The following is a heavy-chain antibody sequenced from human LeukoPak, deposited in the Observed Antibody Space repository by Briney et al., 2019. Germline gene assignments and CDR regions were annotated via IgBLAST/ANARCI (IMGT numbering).Heavy chain of an antibody. J-gene: IGHJ5*02. CDR3: ARGDWDYYDSSGQRSNWFDP. CDR1: GYTFTGYH. D-gene: IGHD3-22*01. CDR2: INPNSGGT. V-gene: IGHV1-2*02. Sequence: GASVKVSCKASGYTFTGYHMHWVRQAPGQGLEWMGWINPNSGGTNYAQKFQGRVTMTRDTSISTAYMELSRLRSDDTAVYYCARGDWDYYDSSGQRSNWFDPWGQGTLVTVSS.